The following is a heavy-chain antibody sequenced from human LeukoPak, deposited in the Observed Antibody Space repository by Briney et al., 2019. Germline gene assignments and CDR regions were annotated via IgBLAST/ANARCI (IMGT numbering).Heavy chain of an antibody. CDR2: IYYSGST. D-gene: IGHD5-18*01. CDR3: ARDPAMENAFDI. V-gene: IGHV4-30-4*01. J-gene: IGHJ3*02. CDR1: GGSISSGDYY. Sequence: PSETLSLTCTDSGGSISSGDYYWSWIRQPPGKGLEWIGYIYYSGSTYYNPSLKSRVTISVDTSKNQFSLKLSSVTAADTAVYYCARDPAMENAFDIWGQGTMVTVSS.